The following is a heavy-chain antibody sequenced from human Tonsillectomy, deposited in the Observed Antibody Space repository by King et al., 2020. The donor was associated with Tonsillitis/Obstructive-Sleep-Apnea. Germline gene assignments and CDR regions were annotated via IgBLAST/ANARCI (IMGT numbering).Heavy chain of an antibody. CDR1: GYSFTSYW. D-gene: IGHD2-15*01. CDR3: ARHEGGLGALGY. CDR2: IDPSDSYT. V-gene: IGHV5-10-1*03. Sequence: VQLVESGAEVKKPGESLRISCEGSGYSFTSYWISWVRQMPGKGLEWMGRIDPSDSYTNYSPSFQGHVTISADKSISTAYLQWSSLKASDTAMYYCARHEGGLGALGYWGQGTLVTVSS. J-gene: IGHJ4*02.